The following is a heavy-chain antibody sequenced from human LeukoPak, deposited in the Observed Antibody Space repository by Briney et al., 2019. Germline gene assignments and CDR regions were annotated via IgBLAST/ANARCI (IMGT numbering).Heavy chain of an antibody. V-gene: IGHV3-23*01. J-gene: IGHJ4*02. CDR1: GFIFNNYA. CDR3: VKDRPTWPIDY. Sequence: GGSLRLSRAASGFIFNNYAMSWVRQAPGKGLEWVSSIGGNGDTTYYADSVKGRFTISRDNSQNTLYLQMNSLRADDTAVYYCVKDRPTWPIDYWGQGTLVTVSS. D-gene: IGHD5-12*01. CDR2: IGGNGDTT.